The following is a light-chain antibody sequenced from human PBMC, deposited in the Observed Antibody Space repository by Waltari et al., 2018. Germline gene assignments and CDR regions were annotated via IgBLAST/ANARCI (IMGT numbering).Light chain of an antibody. CDR1: QGISTY. V-gene: IGKV1-39*01. CDR3: QQSFSTLYT. J-gene: IGKJ2*01. CDR2: AAS. Sequence: DIRMTQSPSSLSPSVGDRVTITCRASQGISTYLNWYQQKPGKAPMLLIHAASILESGVPSRFSGSGSGTDFTLTISSLQPEDFATYYCQQSFSTLYTFGQGTKLEIK.